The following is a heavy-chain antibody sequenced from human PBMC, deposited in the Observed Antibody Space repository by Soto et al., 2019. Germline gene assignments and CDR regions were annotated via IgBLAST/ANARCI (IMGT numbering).Heavy chain of an antibody. V-gene: IGHV3-64*01. D-gene: IGHD3-10*01. Sequence: EVQLVESGGGLVQPGGSLRLSCAASGFTFSSYAMHWVRRAPGKGLEYVSAISSNGGSTYYANSVKGRFTISRDNSKNTLYLQMGSLRAEDMAVYYCASAKTGAYFDYWGQGTLVTVSS. CDR2: ISSNGGST. CDR1: GFTFSSYA. CDR3: ASAKTGAYFDY. J-gene: IGHJ4*02.